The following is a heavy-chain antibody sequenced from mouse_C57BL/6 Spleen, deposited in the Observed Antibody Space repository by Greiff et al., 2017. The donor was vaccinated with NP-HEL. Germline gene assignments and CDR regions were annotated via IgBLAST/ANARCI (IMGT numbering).Heavy chain of an antibody. V-gene: IGHV1-69*01. J-gene: IGHJ4*01. D-gene: IGHD1-1*01. CDR3: ARWYYGSSPNYAMDY. CDR2: IDPSDSYT. Sequence: QVQLQQPGAELVMPGASVKLSCKASGYTFTSYWMHWVKQRPGQGLEWIGEIDPSDSYTNYNQKFKGKSTLTVDKSSSTAYMQLSSLTSEDSAVYYCARWYYGSSPNYAMDYWGQGTSVTVSS. CDR1: GYTFTSYW.